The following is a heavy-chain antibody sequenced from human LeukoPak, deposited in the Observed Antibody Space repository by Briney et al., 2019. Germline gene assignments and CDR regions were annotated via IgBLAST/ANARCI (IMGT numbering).Heavy chain of an antibody. CDR1: GSTFSSYS. CDR2: IYPGDSTT. D-gene: IGHD2-2*01. V-gene: IGHV5-51*01. J-gene: IGHJ4*02. Sequence: GESLKISCKGSGSTFSSYSIGWVRQMPGKGLEWLGIIYPGDSTTRYRPSFQGEVTISADKSISTSYLQWSSLEALETAMYYCASSLRCSSVWSFADYWGQGTLVTVSS. CDR3: ASSLRCSSVWSFADY.